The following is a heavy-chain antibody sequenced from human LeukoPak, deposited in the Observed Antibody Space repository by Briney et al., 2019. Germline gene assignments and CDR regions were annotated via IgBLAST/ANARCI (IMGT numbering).Heavy chain of an antibody. CDR1: GFTVSSNY. CDR3: ARVPMITFGGVIADSY. J-gene: IGHJ4*02. V-gene: IGHV3-53*01. CDR2: IYSGGST. Sequence: GGSLRLSCAASGFTVSSNYMSWVRQAPGKGLEWVSVIYSGGSTYYADSVKGRFTISRDNSKNTLYLQMNSLRAEDTAVYYCARVPMITFGGVIADSYWGQGTLVTVSS. D-gene: IGHD3-16*02.